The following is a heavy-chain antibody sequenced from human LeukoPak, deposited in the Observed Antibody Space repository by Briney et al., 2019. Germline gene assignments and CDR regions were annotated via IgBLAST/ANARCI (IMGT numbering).Heavy chain of an antibody. Sequence: GGSLRLSATASGFNLRGYGIHWVRQAAGKGLEWVGFISSNGTKIYYADPVKGRFTFSRDNPKNTLYLQMNSLRPDDTGIYNCARVGESCNSSSCHEWDYWGQGTLVTVSS. CDR1: GFNLRGYG. CDR2: ISSNGTKI. J-gene: IGHJ4*02. D-gene: IGHD2-2*01. V-gene: IGHV3-30*03. CDR3: ARVGESCNSSSCHEWDY.